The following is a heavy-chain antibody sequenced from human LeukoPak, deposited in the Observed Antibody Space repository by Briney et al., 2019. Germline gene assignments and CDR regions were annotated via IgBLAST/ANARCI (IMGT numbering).Heavy chain of an antibody. Sequence: GGSLRLSCAASEFTFSSYSMNWVRQAPGKGLEWVSSIESSSTYIYYADSVKGRFTVSRNNAENSLYLQMNSLRAEDTAVYYCSRVLYSSGWVFGGYCAMDVWGQGTTVTVSS. CDR3: SRVLYSSGWVFGGYCAMDV. V-gene: IGHV3-21*01. J-gene: IGHJ6*02. CDR2: IESSSTYI. D-gene: IGHD6-19*01. CDR1: EFTFSSYS.